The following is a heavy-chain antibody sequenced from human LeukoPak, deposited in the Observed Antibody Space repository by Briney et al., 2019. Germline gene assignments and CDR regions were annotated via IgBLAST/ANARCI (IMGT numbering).Heavy chain of an antibody. J-gene: IGHJ6*03. Sequence: GASVKVSCKASGYTFANYVINWVRQAPGQGLEWMGWISPYNGNTNYAQILQVRATMTTDRATSTAYMELRSLRSDDTAVYYCARAGWLYYMDVWGKGTTVTVSS. CDR1: GYTFANYV. D-gene: IGHD5-24*01. V-gene: IGHV1-18*01. CDR2: ISPYNGNT. CDR3: ARAGWLYYMDV.